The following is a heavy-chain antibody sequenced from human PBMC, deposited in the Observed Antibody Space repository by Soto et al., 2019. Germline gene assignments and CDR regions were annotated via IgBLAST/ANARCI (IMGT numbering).Heavy chain of an antibody. V-gene: IGHV1-3*01. D-gene: IGHD5-18*01. Sequence: ASVKVSCKASGYTFTSYAMHWVRQAPGQRLEWMGWINAGNGNTKYSQKFQGRVTITRDTSASTAYMELSSLRSEDTAVYYCAMSPAMVTITAPLWGQGTLVTVSS. CDR3: AMSPAMVTITAPL. CDR2: INAGNGNT. J-gene: IGHJ4*02. CDR1: GYTFTSYA.